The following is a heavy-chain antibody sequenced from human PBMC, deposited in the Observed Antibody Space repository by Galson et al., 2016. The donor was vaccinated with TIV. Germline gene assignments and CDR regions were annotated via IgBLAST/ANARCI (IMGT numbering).Heavy chain of an antibody. Sequence: SLRLSCATSGLIVSDNYMNWVRQAPGKGLEWVSVIDIDGSTRYADSVKGRFTISRDNSRNTLYLQMDSLRPDDTSVYYCERDRRHCGNECFLRYYYGMDVWGQGTTVTVSS. V-gene: IGHV3-66*02. CDR2: IDIDGST. D-gene: IGHD2-21*01. CDR3: ERDRRHCGNECFLRYYYGMDV. CDR1: GLIVSDNY. J-gene: IGHJ6*02.